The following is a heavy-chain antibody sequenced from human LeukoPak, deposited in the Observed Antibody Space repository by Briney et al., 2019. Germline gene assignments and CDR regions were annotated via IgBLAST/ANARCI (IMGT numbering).Heavy chain of an antibody. CDR3: AKVHLDSGVYFDY. J-gene: IGHJ4*02. CDR1: GFTFSSYW. V-gene: IGHV3-23*01. Sequence: GSLRLSCAASGFTFSSYWMSWVRQAPGKGLEWVSASGSAASTYYADSVKGRFTISRDNSKNTLYLQMTSLRAEDTAVYFCAKVHLDSGVYFDYWGQGTLVTVSS. D-gene: IGHD4-17*01. CDR2: SGSAAST.